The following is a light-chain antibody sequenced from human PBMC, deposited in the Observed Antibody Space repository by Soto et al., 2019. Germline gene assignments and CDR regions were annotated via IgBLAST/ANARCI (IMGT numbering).Light chain of an antibody. CDR1: QSVSSN. Sequence: EIVMTQSPATLSVSPGERATLSCRASQSVSSNLAWYQQKPGQAPRLLIYGASTRATGIPARFSGSGSGTEFTLTISSLQSEDFAVYYCQQYNNWPFPSWTCGQVTKVEIK. CDR3: QQYNNWPFPSWT. CDR2: GAS. V-gene: IGKV3-15*01. J-gene: IGKJ1*01.